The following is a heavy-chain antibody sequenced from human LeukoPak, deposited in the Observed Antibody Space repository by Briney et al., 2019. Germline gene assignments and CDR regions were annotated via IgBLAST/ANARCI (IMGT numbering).Heavy chain of an antibody. Sequence: SLTLSCVVSGFTFSSYCMHWVRQAPGKGLEWVAVISYDGSNKYYADCVKGRITISRDNSKNPRYLQMNSLRAEDKAVYYCARGDYGDYVPIYYYYYGRDVWGQGPTVSVSS. D-gene: IGHD4-17*01. CDR2: ISYDGSNK. J-gene: IGHJ6*01. V-gene: IGHV3-30*03. CDR1: GFTFSSYC. CDR3: ARGDYGDYVPIYYYYYGRDV.